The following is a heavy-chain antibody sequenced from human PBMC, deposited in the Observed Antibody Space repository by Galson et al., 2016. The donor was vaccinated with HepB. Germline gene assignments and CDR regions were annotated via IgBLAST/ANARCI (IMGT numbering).Heavy chain of an antibody. J-gene: IGHJ4*02. V-gene: IGHV3-11*01. CDR3: AKAFYYGAGPAFFDY. D-gene: IGHD3-10*01. Sequence: SLRLSCAASGFRFSDCYMSWIRQAPGKGLEWISYINSISSHIYYADSVKGRFTVSRDNARASAYLQMNSLRAEDTAVYYCAKAFYYGAGPAFFDYWGQGTLVTVSS. CDR1: GFRFSDCY. CDR2: INSISSHI.